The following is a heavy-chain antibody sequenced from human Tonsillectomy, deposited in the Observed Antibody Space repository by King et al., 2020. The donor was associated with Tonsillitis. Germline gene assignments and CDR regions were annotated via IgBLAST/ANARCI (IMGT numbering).Heavy chain of an antibody. CDR2: IAYDGSNK. CDR3: ARGLLEWLLRYGMDV. J-gene: IGHJ6*02. D-gene: IGHD3-3*01. Sequence: VQLVESGGGVVQPGRSLRLSCAASGFIFRSYGMHWVRQAPGKGLEGVAVIAYDGSNKYYADSVKGRFTISRDNSKNTLYLQMNSLSAEDTAVYYCARGLLEWLLRYGMDVWGQGTTVTVSS. V-gene: IGHV3-30*03. CDR1: GFIFRSYG.